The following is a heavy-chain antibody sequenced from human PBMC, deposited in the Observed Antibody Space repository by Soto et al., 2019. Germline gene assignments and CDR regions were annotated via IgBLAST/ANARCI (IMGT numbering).Heavy chain of an antibody. CDR1: GYTFTSYY. Sequence: QVQLVQSGAEVKKPGASVKVSCKASGYTFTSYYMHWVRQAPGQGLEWMGIINPSGGRTSYAQKFRGRVTMTRDTSTSTVYMELSSLRSEDTAVYYCAREDSLSHVYYYYGMVVWGQGPTVTVSS. V-gene: IGHV1-46*01. J-gene: IGHJ6*02. CDR2: INPSGGRT. CDR3: AREDSLSHVYYYYGMVV. D-gene: IGHD3-22*01.